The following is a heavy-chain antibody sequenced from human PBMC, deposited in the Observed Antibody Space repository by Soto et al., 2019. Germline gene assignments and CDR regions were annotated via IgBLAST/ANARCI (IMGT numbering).Heavy chain of an antibody. D-gene: IGHD4-17*01. Sequence: QLQLQESCPGLVEPSETLSLTCTVSGGSISSSSYYWGWIRQPPWKGLEWIGTSSYSGSTYYTPSLKSRVPISVDTSKNQFSLRLSSVTAADTAVYYCANLYGDYVSYWGQGTLVTVSS. CDR3: ANLYGDYVSY. CDR2: SSYSGST. CDR1: GGSISSSSYY. J-gene: IGHJ4*02. V-gene: IGHV4-39*01.